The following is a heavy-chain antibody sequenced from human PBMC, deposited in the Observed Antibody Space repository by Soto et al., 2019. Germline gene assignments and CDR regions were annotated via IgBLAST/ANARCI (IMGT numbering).Heavy chain of an antibody. CDR2: IIPISDTT. CDR1: GGTFSSYA. D-gene: IGHD2-2*01. Sequence: QVQLVQSGAEVKKPGSSVKVSCKASGGTFSSYAISWVRQAPGQGLEWMGGIIPISDTTNYAQKFQGRVTTTADESTSTAYKELSSLRSEDTAVYYCARSQGSSTSLEIYYYYYYGRDVWGQGTTVTVSS. CDR3: ARSQGSSTSLEIYYYYYYGRDV. J-gene: IGHJ6*02. V-gene: IGHV1-69*01.